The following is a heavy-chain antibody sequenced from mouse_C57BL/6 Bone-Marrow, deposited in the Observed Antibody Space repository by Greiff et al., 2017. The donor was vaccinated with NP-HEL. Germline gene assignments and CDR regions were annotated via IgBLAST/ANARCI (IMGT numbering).Heavy chain of an antibody. J-gene: IGHJ4*01. V-gene: IGHV5-4*01. CDR2: ISDGGSYT. CDR1: GFTFSSYA. D-gene: IGHD1-1*01. CDR3: ARATVRGFYYAMDY. Sequence: EVQLVESGGGLVKPGGSLKLSCAASGFTFSSYAMSWVRQTPEKRLEWVATISDGGSYTYYPDNVKGRFTISRDNAKNNLYLQMSHLKSEDTAMYYCARATVRGFYYAMDYWGQGTSVTVSS.